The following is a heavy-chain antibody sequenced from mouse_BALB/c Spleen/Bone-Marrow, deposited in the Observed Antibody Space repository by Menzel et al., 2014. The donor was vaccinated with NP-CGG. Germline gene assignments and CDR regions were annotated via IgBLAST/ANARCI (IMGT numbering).Heavy chain of an antibody. Sequence: QVQLQQSGTELVRPGTSVKISCKASGYAFTNYWLGWVKQRPGHGLGWIGDIYPGSGNTYYNEKFKGKVTLTADKSSSTAYMQLSALTSEDSAVYFCTRRRSLDYWGQGTTLTVSS. V-gene: IGHV1-63*01. J-gene: IGHJ2*01. CDR2: IYPGSGNT. CDR3: TRRRSLDY. CDR1: GYAFTNYW.